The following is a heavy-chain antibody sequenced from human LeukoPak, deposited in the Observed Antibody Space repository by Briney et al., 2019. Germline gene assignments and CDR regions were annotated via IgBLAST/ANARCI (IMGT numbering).Heavy chain of an antibody. Sequence: GGSLRLSCAASGFTFSNYAMSWVRQAPGKGLEWVSSISGSGTSTYYADSVKGRFTISRDNSKNTLYLQMNSLRAEDTALYSCAKDYGGNSDAFDIWGQGTVVTVS. CDR1: GFTFSNYA. CDR2: ISGSGTST. J-gene: IGHJ3*02. V-gene: IGHV3-23*01. CDR3: AKDYGGNSDAFDI. D-gene: IGHD4-23*01.